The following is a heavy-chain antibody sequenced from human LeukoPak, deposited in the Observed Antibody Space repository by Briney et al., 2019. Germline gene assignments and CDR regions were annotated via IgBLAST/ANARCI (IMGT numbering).Heavy chain of an antibody. J-gene: IGHJ3*02. Sequence: GRSLRLSCTASGFTFGDYAMIWFRQAPGKGLEWVGFIRSKAYGGTTEYAASVKGRFTISRDDSKSIAYLQMNSLKTEDTAVYYCTRGVRGWSDDAFDIWGQGTMVTVSS. V-gene: IGHV3-49*03. CDR2: IRSKAYGGTT. CDR1: GFTFGDYA. CDR3: TRGVRGWSDDAFDI. D-gene: IGHD6-19*01.